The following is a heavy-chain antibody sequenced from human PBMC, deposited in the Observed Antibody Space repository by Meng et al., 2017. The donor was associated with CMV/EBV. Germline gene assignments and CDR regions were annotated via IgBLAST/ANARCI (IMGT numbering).Heavy chain of an antibody. CDR2: INPNSGGT. CDR1: GYTFTGYY. D-gene: IGHD1-1*01. V-gene: IGHV1-2*02. Sequence: ASVKVSCKASGYTFTGYYMHWVRQAPGQGLEWMGWINPNSGGTNYAQKFQGRVTMTRDTSISTAYMELSRLRSDDTAVYYCAREKRVDTTGMAPFDPWGQGTLVTVSS. CDR3: AREKRVDTTGMAPFDP. J-gene: IGHJ5*02.